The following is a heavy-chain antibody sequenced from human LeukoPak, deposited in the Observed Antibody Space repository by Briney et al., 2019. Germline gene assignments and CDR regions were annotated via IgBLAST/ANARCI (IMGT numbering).Heavy chain of an antibody. Sequence: SETLSLTCNVSGASMRSETHYWSWLRQHPGKGAEWIAYIYYTAGAYYNPSLESRVSISLDASENQFSLKLSSVTAADTAVYYCARGRRELKYAPDYWGQGTLVTVPS. V-gene: IGHV4-31*03. CDR1: GASMRSETHY. D-gene: IGHD2-2*01. CDR3: ARGRRELKYAPDY. CDR2: IYYTAGA. J-gene: IGHJ4*02.